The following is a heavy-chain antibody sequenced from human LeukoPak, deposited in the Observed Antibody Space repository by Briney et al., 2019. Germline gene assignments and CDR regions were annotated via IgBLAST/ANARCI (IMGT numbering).Heavy chain of an antibody. J-gene: IGHJ4*02. CDR2: ISSNEITM. V-gene: IGHV3-48*03. Sequence: GGSLRLSCAASGFTFSTYEMNWVRQAPGKGLEWVSYISSNEITMYYADSVKGRFTTSRDNAKNSLYLQMNSLRAEDTAVYYCARARYCSGGNCYRSFDYWGQGTLVTVSS. CDR1: GFTFSTYE. CDR3: ARARYCSGGNCYRSFDY. D-gene: IGHD2-15*01.